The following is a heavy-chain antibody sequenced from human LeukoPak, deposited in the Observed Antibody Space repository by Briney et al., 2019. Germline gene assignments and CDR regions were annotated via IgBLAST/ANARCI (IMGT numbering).Heavy chain of an antibody. CDR3: ARQPSGTYSFDI. D-gene: IGHD1-26*01. J-gene: IGHJ3*02. CDR2: IHYTGSA. CDR1: GGSMSSSH. Sequence: SETLSLTCTVSGGSMSSSHWSWIRQSPGKGLEWIAYIHYTGSANYNPSLKSRVTISVDTSKNQFSLQVSSVTAAETAAYFCARQPSGTYSFDIWGQGTMVTVSS. V-gene: IGHV4-59*08.